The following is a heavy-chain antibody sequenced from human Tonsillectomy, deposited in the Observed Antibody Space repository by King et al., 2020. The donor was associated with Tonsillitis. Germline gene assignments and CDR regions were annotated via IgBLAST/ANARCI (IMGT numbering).Heavy chain of an antibody. CDR2: IKQDGSEA. J-gene: IGHJ2*01. CDR3: ARDSLTATRAFDL. CDR1: GFTFSSYW. V-gene: IGHV3-7*03. Sequence: VQLVESGGGLVQPGGSLRLSCAASGFTFSSYWMSWVRQAPGKGLEWVANIKQDGSEAYYVDSVTGRLTISRDNAENSLYLQMNILRAEDTAVYYCARDSLTATRAFDLWGRGTLVTVSS. D-gene: IGHD1-14*01.